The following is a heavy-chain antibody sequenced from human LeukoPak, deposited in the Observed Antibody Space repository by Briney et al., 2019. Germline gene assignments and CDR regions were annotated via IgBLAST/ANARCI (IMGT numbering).Heavy chain of an antibody. CDR3: ARGNQQLDYFYYYRMDV. D-gene: IGHD6-13*01. CDR2: ISGSGGST. CDR1: GFTFSSYA. Sequence: GGSLRLSCAASGFTFSSYAMSWVRQAPGKGLEWVSAISGSGGSTYYADSVKGRFTISRDNPEKTLYLQMNSLRTDDTALYYCARGNQQLDYFYYYRMDVWGQGTTVTVSS. V-gene: IGHV3-23*01. J-gene: IGHJ6*02.